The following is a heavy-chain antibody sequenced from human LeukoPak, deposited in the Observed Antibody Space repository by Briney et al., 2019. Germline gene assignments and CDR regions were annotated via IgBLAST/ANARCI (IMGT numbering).Heavy chain of an antibody. CDR3: ARGAPRYCSSTSCPFDP. CDR1: GGSISSYY. D-gene: IGHD2-2*01. J-gene: IGHJ5*02. V-gene: IGHV4-4*07. CDR2: IYTSGST. Sequence: SETLSLTCTVSGGSISSYYWSWIRQPAGKGLEWIGRIYTSGSTNYNPSLKSRVTMSLDTSKNQFSLKLSSVTAADTAVYYCARGAPRYCSSTSCPFDPWGQGTLVTVSS.